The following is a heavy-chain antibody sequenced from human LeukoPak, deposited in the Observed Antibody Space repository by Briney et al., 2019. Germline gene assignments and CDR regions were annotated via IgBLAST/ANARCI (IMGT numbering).Heavy chain of an antibody. Sequence: SETLSLTCTVSGGSISSSSYYWGWIRQPPGKGLEWIGSIYHSGSSYYNPSLKSRVTISVDTSKNQFSLKLSSVTAADTAVYYCARHSSYYGYFDYWGQGTLVTVSS. J-gene: IGHJ4*02. CDR2: IYHSGSS. CDR1: GGSISSSSYY. V-gene: IGHV4-39*01. D-gene: IGHD3-10*01. CDR3: ARHSSYYGYFDY.